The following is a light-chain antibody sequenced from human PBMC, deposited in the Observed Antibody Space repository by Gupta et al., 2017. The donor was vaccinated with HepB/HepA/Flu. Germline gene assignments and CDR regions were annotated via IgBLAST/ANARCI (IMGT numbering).Light chain of an antibody. Sequence: SFVLTQPPSVSVAPGKTAWITCGGNNIGSKSIHWHQQKPGQAPMMVIYYDSDRPSGIPERFSGSNPGNPATLAIRRVEAGDEADYYCQVWDSSSDHVIFGGGTKLTVL. CDR1: NIGSKS. V-gene: IGLV3-21*04. CDR3: QVWDSSSDHVI. CDR2: YDS. J-gene: IGLJ2*01.